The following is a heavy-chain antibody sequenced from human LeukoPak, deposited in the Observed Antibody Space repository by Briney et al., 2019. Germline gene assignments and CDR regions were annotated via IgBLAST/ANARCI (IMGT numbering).Heavy chain of an antibody. V-gene: IGHV4-59*08. Sequence: SETLYLTCTVSGGSISSYYWSWIRQPPGKGLEWIGYIYYSGSTYYNPSLKSRVTISVDTSKNQFSLKLSSVTAADTAVYYCARGGGMATITFDYWGQGTLVTVSS. D-gene: IGHD5-24*01. J-gene: IGHJ4*02. CDR2: IYYSGST. CDR3: ARGGGMATITFDY. CDR1: GGSISSYY.